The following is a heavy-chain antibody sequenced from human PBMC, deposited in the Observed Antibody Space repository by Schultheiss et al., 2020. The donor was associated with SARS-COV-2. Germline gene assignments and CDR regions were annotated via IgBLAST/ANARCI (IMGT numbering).Heavy chain of an antibody. CDR3: ARHSRGRANDY. D-gene: IGHD2-15*01. Sequence: SGPTLVKPTETLTLTCTVSGFSLSNARMGVSWIRQPPGKALEWLAHIFSNDEKSYSTSLKSRLTISKDTSKNQVVLTMTNMDPVDTAPYYCARHSRGRANDYWGQGTLVTVSS. V-gene: IGHV2-26*01. CDR2: IFSNDEK. CDR1: GFSLSNARMG. J-gene: IGHJ4*02.